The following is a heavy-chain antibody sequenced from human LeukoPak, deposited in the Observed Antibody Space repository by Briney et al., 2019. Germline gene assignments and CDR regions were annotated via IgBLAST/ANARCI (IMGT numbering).Heavy chain of an antibody. CDR1: GGSFSGYY. Sequence: SETLSLTCAVYGGSFSGYYWSWIRQIPGKGPEWIGEINPNGDTTYNPSLRSRLTISVHTSQNQISLRLSSVTAADTAVYYCARGLSGYYDSWNGYYTGLNWFDPWGQGTLVTVSS. CDR2: INPNGDT. CDR3: ARGLSGYYDSWNGYYTGLNWFDP. V-gene: IGHV4-34*01. J-gene: IGHJ5*02. D-gene: IGHD3-3*01.